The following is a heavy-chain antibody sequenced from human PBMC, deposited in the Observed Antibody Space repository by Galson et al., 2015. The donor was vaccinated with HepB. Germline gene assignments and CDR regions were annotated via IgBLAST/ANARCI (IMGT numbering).Heavy chain of an antibody. J-gene: IGHJ4*02. CDR3: AREGYYDSSGYDC. Sequence: SLRLSCAASGFTFSSYEMNWVRQAPGKGLEWVSYISSSGSTIYYADSVKGRFTISRDNAKNSLYLQMNSLRAEDTAVYYCAREGYYDSSGYDCWGQGTLVTVSS. V-gene: IGHV3-48*03. D-gene: IGHD3-22*01. CDR1: GFTFSSYE. CDR2: ISSSGSTI.